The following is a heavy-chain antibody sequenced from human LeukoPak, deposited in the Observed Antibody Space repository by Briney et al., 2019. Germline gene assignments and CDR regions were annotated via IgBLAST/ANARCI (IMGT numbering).Heavy chain of an antibody. CDR1: GYTLTSYG. V-gene: IGHV1-18*01. D-gene: IGHD6-13*01. J-gene: IGHJ4*02. CDR3: ARGVQQQLIYYFDY. CDR2: ISAYNGNT. Sequence: ASVKVSCKASGYTLTSYGISWVRQAPGQGLEWMGWISAYNGNTNYAQKLQGRVTMTTDTSTSTAYMELRSLRSNDTAVYYCARGVQQQLIYYFDYWGQGTLVTVSS.